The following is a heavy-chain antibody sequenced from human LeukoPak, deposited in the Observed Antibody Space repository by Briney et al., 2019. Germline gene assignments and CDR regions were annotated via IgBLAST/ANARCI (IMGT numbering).Heavy chain of an antibody. CDR3: AKDRGGYSYGSYFDY. J-gene: IGHJ4*02. Sequence: GGSLRLSCAASVFTFSSYAMSWVRQAPGKGLEWVSAISGSGGSTYYADSVKGRFTISRDNSKNTLYLQMNSLRAEDTAVYYCAKDRGGYSYGSYFDYWGQGTLVTVSS. D-gene: IGHD5-18*01. CDR2: ISGSGGST. CDR1: VFTFSSYA. V-gene: IGHV3-23*01.